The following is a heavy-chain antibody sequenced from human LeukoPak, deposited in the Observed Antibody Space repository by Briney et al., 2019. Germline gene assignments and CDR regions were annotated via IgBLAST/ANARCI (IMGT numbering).Heavy chain of an antibody. CDR2: ISIGGSST. CDR3: AKDSGKFYFDY. D-gene: IGHD1-26*01. J-gene: IGHJ4*02. V-gene: IGHV3-23*01. CDR1: GFTFSSYA. Sequence: GGSLRLSCAASGFTFSSYAMSWVRQGPGKGLEWVSSISIGGSSTFYADSVRGRFTISRDNSKNTGSLQMNSLRAEDSAIYYCAKDSGKFYFDYWGQGALVTVSS.